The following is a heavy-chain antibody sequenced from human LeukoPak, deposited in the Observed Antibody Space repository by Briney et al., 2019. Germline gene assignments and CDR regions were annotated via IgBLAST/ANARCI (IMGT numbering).Heavy chain of an antibody. J-gene: IGHJ5*02. D-gene: IGHD3-10*01. Sequence: GGSLRLSCAASGFTFSGFAMSWVRQAPGKGLEWVSVISDSGGDTHYADSVKGRFTISRDNSKNTLYLQMSSLRAEDTAIYYCAKGPAVTMLILAPDNWFDPWGQGTLVTVSS. CDR1: GFTFSGFA. V-gene: IGHV3-23*01. CDR3: AKGPAVTMLILAPDNWFDP. CDR2: ISDSGGDT.